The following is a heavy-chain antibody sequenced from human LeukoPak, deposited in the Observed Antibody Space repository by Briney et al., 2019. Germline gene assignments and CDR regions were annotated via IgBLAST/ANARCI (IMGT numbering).Heavy chain of an antibody. CDR3: ARHPNYDILPDY. Sequence: PSETLSLTCTVSGGSISSYYWSWIRQPPGKGLEWIGYIYYSGSTNYNPSLKSRVTISVDTSKNQFSLKLSSVTAADTAVYYCARHPNYDILPDYWGQGTLVTVSS. CDR1: GGSISSYY. V-gene: IGHV4-59*08. J-gene: IGHJ4*02. CDR2: IYYSGST. D-gene: IGHD3-9*01.